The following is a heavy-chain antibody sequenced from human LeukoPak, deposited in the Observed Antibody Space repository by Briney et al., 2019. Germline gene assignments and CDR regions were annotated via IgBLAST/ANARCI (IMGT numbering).Heavy chain of an antibody. J-gene: IGHJ4*02. CDR2: ISYDGSNK. Sequence: GVSLRLSCAASGFTFSSYGMQWVRQAPGKGLEWVAVISYDGSNKYYADSVKGRFTISRDNSKNTLYLQMNSLRAEDTAVYYCAKAPPAATYYFDYWGQGTLVTVSS. V-gene: IGHV3-30*18. CDR3: AKAPPAATYYFDY. CDR1: GFTFSSYG. D-gene: IGHD2-2*01.